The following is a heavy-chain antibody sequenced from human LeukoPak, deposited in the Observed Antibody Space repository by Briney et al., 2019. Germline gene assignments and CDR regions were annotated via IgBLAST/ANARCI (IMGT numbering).Heavy chain of an antibody. J-gene: IGHJ6*03. CDR1: GGSISSGGYY. Sequence: PSETLSLTCTVSGGSISSGGYYWSWIRQPPGKGLEWIGYIYHSGSTYYNPSLKSRVTISVDTSKYQFSLKLSSVTAADTAVYYCARVVVFGVVSSDYYYYYMDVWGKGTTVTVSS. D-gene: IGHD3-3*01. CDR2: IYHSGST. CDR3: ARVVVFGVVSSDYYYYYMDV. V-gene: IGHV4-30-2*01.